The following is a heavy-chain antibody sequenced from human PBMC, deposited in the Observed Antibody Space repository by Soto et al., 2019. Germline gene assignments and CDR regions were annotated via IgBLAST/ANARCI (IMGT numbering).Heavy chain of an antibody. Sequence: PSETLSLTCTVSGGSISSYYWSWIRQPPGKGLEWIGYIYYSGSTNYNPSLKSRVTISVDTSKNQFSLKLSSVTAADTAVYYCARDRNYYDSSSLDAFDIWGQGTMVTVSS. V-gene: IGHV4-59*01. CDR1: GGSISSYY. J-gene: IGHJ3*02. CDR2: IYYSGST. D-gene: IGHD3-22*01. CDR3: ARDRNYYDSSSLDAFDI.